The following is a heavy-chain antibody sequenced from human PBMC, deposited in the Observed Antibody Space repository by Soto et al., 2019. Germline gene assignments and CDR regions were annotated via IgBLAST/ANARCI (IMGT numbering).Heavy chain of an antibody. V-gene: IGHV1-3*01. J-gene: IGHJ4*02. CDR2: INAGNDNT. CDR1: GYTFTSYA. CDR3: ARDAGGYSRSWYNPNFDY. D-gene: IGHD6-13*01. Sequence: ASVKVSCKASGYTFTSYAMHWVRQAPGQRLEWMGWINAGNDNTKYSQKFQGRVTITRDPSASTAYMELSSLRSEDTAVYYCARDAGGYSRSWYNPNFDYWGQGTLVSVCS.